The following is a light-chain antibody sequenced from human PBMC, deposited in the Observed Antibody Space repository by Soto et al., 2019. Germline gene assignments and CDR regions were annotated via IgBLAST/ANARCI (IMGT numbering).Light chain of an antibody. J-gene: IGKJ1*01. V-gene: IGKV3-15*01. Sequence: EIMMTQSPGTLSASPGERATLSCRASQSVSSNLAWYQQKPGQAPRLLIYAVSTRATGIPARFSGSVSGTEFTLTIRSLQSEDFAVYYCQQYNKLPLTFGQGTKVEIK. CDR1: QSVSSN. CDR2: AVS. CDR3: QQYNKLPLT.